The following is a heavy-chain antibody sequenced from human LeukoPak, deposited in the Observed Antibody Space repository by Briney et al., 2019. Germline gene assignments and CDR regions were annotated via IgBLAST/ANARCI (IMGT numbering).Heavy chain of an antibody. D-gene: IGHD2-2*01. CDR3: ARMARAEYCSSTSCYVDC. V-gene: IGHV3-30*04. CDR1: GFTFSSYA. J-gene: IGHJ4*02. Sequence: GRSLRLSCAASGFTFSSYAMHWVRQAPGKGPEWVAVISYDGSNKYYADSVKGRFTISRDNSKNTLYLQMNSLRAEDTAVYCCARMARAEYCSSTSCYVDCWGQGTLVTVSS. CDR2: ISYDGSNK.